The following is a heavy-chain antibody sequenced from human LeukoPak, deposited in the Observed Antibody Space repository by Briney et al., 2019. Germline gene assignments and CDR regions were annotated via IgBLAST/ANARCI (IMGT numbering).Heavy chain of an antibody. D-gene: IGHD3-16*01. CDR1: GGSISSGDYY. CDR3: ARVRRLYDYVWGSYLGDAFDI. CDR2: IYYSRST. V-gene: IGHV4-30-4*01. Sequence: NPSQTLSLTCTVSGGSISSGDYYWSWIRQPPGKGLEWIGYIYYSRSTYYNPSLKSRVTISVDASKNQFSLKLSSVTAADTAVYYCARVRRLYDYVWGSYLGDAFDIWGQGTMVTVSS. J-gene: IGHJ3*02.